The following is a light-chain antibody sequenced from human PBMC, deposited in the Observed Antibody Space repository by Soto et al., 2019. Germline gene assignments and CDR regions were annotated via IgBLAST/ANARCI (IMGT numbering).Light chain of an antibody. CDR1: QSISSW. V-gene: IGKV1-5*03. CDR2: KAS. Sequence: DIQMTQSPSTLSASVGDRVTITCRASQSISSWVAWYQQKPGKAPNLLIYKASTLKSGVPSRFSGSGSGTEFTLTISSLQPDDFAAYYCQQYNSYPWTCGLGTKVEIK. J-gene: IGKJ1*01. CDR3: QQYNSYPWT.